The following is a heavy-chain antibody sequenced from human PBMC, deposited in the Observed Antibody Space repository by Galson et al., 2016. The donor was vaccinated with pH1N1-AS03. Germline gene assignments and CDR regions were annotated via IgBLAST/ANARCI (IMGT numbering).Heavy chain of an antibody. J-gene: IGHJ4*02. D-gene: IGHD4-23*01. CDR3: ANYYGGSGDSFDD. V-gene: IGHV3-7*01. Sequence: SLRLSCAASGFTFTDFWMSWVRQAPGEGLEWVACIKGDGTRIYYVDAVKGRFTISRDNAKNSLFLEMNSLGVEDTAVYYCANYYGGSGDSFDDWGQGTLVSVSS. CDR2: IKGDGTRI. CDR1: GFTFTDFW.